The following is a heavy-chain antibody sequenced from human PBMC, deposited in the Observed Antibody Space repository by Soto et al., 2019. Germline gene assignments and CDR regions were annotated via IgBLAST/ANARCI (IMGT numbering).Heavy chain of an antibody. CDR3: ARVNLWLGHFDY. J-gene: IGHJ4*02. Sequence: ASVKVSCKASGYTFTSYYLHWVRQAPGQGLEWMGIINPSGGSTTYAQKFQGRVTMTRDASTSIVYMELSSLRSEDTAVYYCARVNLWLGHFDYWGQGTLVTVSS. D-gene: IGHD2-21*01. V-gene: IGHV1-46*01. CDR1: GYTFTSYY. CDR2: INPSGGST.